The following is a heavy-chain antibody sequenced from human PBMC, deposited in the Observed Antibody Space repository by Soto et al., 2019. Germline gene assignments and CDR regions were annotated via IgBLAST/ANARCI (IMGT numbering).Heavy chain of an antibody. D-gene: IGHD3-22*01. V-gene: IGHV3-23*01. CDR3: AKEAYTTYYYDSSGYPFDY. CDR2: ISGSGGST. J-gene: IGHJ4*02. CDR1: GFTFSSYA. Sequence: EVQLLESGGGLVQPGGSLRLSCAASGFTFSSYAMSWVRQAPGKGLEWVSAISGSGGSTYYADSVKGRFTISRDNSKNTLYLQMNSLRAEDTAVYYCAKEAYTTYYYDSSGYPFDYWGQGTLVTVSS.